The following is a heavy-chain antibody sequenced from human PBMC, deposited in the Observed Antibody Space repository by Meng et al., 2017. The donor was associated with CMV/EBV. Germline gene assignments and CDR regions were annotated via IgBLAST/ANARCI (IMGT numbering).Heavy chain of an antibody. V-gene: IGHV3-21*01. Sequence: GGSLRLSCAASGFTFSSYSMNWVRQAPGKGLEWVSSISSSSSYIYYADSVKGRFTISRDNAKNSLYLKMNSLRAEDTAVYYCARRYCSSTSCPPYYGMDVWGQGTTVTVSS. J-gene: IGHJ6*02. CDR2: ISSSSSYI. CDR1: GFTFSSYS. D-gene: IGHD2-2*01. CDR3: ARRYCSSTSCPPYYGMDV.